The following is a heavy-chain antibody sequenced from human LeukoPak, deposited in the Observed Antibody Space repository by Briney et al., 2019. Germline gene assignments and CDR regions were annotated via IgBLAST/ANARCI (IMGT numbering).Heavy chain of an antibody. CDR1: GFTFSDYY. D-gene: IGHD2-8*01. CDR3: AREKMMVSARPFAFGL. Sequence: MTGGSLRLSCAASGFTFSDYYINWIRQAPGKGLEWISYISTSGRTVDYADSVKGLFTISRDNAKNSLYLQMNSLRAEDTAVYYCAREKMMVSARPFAFGLWGQGTLVTVSS. J-gene: IGHJ5*02. V-gene: IGHV3-11*01. CDR2: ISTSGRTV.